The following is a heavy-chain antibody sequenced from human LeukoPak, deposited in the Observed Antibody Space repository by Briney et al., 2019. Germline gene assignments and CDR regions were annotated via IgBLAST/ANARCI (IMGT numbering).Heavy chain of an antibody. Sequence: GGSLRLSCATSGFTVSSNYMSWVRQAPGKGLEWVSVIYSGGSTYYADSVKGRFTISRDNSKNTLYLQINSLRAEDTAVYYCARSPRPLYDSSGYYYDYWGQGTLVTVSS. CDR1: GFTVSSNY. CDR2: IYSGGST. CDR3: ARSPRPLYDSSGYYYDY. D-gene: IGHD3-22*01. J-gene: IGHJ4*02. V-gene: IGHV3-53*01.